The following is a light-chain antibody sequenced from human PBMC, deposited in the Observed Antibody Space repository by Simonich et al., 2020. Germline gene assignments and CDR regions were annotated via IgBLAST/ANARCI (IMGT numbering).Light chain of an antibody. J-gene: IGKJ1*01. V-gene: IGKV1-5*03. CDR3: QQYNSYSRT. CDR1: QSISSW. CDR2: KAS. Sequence: DIQMTQSPSTLSASVGDRVTITSRASQSISSWLAWYQQKPGKAPKLQIYKASSLESGVPSRFSGSGSGTEFTLTISSLQPDDFATYYCQQYNSYSRTFGQGTKVEIK.